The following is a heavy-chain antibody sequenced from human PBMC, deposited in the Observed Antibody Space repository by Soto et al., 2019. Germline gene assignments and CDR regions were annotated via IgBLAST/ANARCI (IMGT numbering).Heavy chain of an antibody. V-gene: IGHV4-59*01. CDR3: ARDDSSPSHRYYYNGMNV. Sequence: QVQLQESGPGLVRPSETLSLTCTVSGGSITSYYWNWVRQPPGKGLEWIGYINYSGDTTYNPSLKTRVTISADTSKNQLSLRLTSVTAADTAVYFCARDDSSPSHRYYYNGMNVWGQGTTVTVSS. J-gene: IGHJ6*02. D-gene: IGHD6-6*01. CDR1: GGSITSYY. CDR2: INYSGDT.